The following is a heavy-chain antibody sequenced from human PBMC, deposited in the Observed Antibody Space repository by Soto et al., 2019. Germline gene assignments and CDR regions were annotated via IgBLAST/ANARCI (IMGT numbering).Heavy chain of an antibody. Sequence: GGSLRLSCAASGITFSNAWMSWVRQVPGKGLEWVGRIKSKTHGGTTDYAAPVKGRFTISRDDSKNTLHLQMNSLKTEDTAVYYCSTDSRFLEWSSYYYGMDVWGPGTTVTVSS. V-gene: IGHV3-15*01. J-gene: IGHJ6*02. CDR1: GITFSNAW. CDR2: IKSKTHGGTT. D-gene: IGHD3-3*01. CDR3: STDSRFLEWSSYYYGMDV.